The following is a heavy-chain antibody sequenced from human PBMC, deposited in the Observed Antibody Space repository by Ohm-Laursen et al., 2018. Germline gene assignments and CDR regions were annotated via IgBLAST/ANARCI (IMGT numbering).Heavy chain of an antibody. Sequence: ASVKVSCKASGYTFTSYDINWVRQATGQGLEWMGWMNPNSGNTGYAQKFQGRVTMTRNTSISTAYMELSSLKASDTAMYFCARVIGSRNYWYGMDVWGQGTTVTVSS. J-gene: IGHJ6*02. D-gene: IGHD1-26*01. CDR2: MNPNSGNT. V-gene: IGHV1-8*01. CDR1: GYTFTSYD. CDR3: ARVIGSRNYWYGMDV.